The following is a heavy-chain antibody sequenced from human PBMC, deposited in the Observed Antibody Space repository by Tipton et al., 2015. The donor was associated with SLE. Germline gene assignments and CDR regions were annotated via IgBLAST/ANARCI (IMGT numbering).Heavy chain of an antibody. CDR1: GGSISSSSYY. V-gene: IGHV4-39*07. J-gene: IGHJ6*03. Sequence: TLSLTCTVSGGSISSSSYYWGWIRQPPGKGLEWIGSIYYSGSTYYNPSLKSRVTISVDTSKNQFSLKLSSVTAADTAVYYCARGRAAADLYYYYYYMDVWGKWTTVTVSS. CDR3: ARGRAAADLYYYYYYMDV. CDR2: IYYSGST. D-gene: IGHD6-13*01.